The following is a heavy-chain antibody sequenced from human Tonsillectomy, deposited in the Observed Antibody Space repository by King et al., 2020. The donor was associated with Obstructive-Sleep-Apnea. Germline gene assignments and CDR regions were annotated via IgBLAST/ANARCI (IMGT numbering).Heavy chain of an antibody. Sequence: VQLQQSGPGLVKPSQTLSLTCAISGDSVSSTGAAWNWIRQSPSRGLECLGRTYYRSKWHNDYAESVKSRITINPDTSKNQFSMQLNSVTPEDTAVYYCARDQGSGWSNYYDYWGQGTLVTVSS. CDR1: GDSVSSTGAA. J-gene: IGHJ4*02. V-gene: IGHV6-1*01. CDR2: TYYRSKWHN. CDR3: ARDQGSGWSNYYDY. D-gene: IGHD6-19*01.